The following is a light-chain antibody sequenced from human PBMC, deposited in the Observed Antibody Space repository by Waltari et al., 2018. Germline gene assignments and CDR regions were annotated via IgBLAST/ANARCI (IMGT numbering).Light chain of an antibody. CDR1: SGSVSASLY. V-gene: IGLV8-61*01. CDR3: VLYMDSGVWV. CDR2: STN. J-gene: IGLJ3*02. Sequence: QTVVTQEPSVSVSPGGTVTLTCALSSGSVSASLYPSWYQQTPGQAPRTLIYSTNTRLFGVPNRFSGSILGNKAALTIAGAQADDEADYYCVLYMDSGVWVFGGGTKLTVL.